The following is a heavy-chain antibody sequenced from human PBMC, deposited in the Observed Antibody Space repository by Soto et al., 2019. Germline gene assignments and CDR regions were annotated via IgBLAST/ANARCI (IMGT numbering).Heavy chain of an antibody. CDR3: ARHNYASGFFDY. CDR2: MFHSGRT. V-gene: IGHV4-39*01. CDR1: GGSISSGVYY. J-gene: IGHJ4*02. Sequence: QLQLQESGPGLVKPSETLSLTCSVSGGSISSGVYYWGWIRQPPGKGLEWIGSMFHSGRTYQNPSLKRRVIISVDTSTNQFSLKLRSVTAADTAVYFCARHNYASGFFDYWGRGTLVTVSS. D-gene: IGHD3-10*01.